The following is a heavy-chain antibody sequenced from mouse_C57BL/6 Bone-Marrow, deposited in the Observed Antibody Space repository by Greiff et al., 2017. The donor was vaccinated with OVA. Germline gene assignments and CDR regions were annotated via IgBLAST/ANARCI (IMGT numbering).Heavy chain of an antibody. V-gene: IGHV5-2*01. CDR2: INSDGGST. CDR1: EYEFPSHD. D-gene: IGHD2-5*01. J-gene: IGHJ3*01. Sequence: DVKLVESGGGLVQPGESLKLSCESDEYEFPSHDMSWVRKTPEKRLELVAAINSDGGSTYYPDTMERRFIISRDNTKKTLYLQMSSLRSEDTALYYCARHNSNSAWFAYWGQGTLVTVSA. CDR3: ARHNSNSAWFAY.